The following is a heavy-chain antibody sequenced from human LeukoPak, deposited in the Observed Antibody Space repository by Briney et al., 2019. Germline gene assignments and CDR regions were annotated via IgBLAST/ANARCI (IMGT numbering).Heavy chain of an antibody. CDR1: GFTFSSYG. V-gene: IGHV3-30*18. CDR3: AKDRDSSGYYPYDY. J-gene: IGHJ4*02. D-gene: IGHD3-22*01. CDR2: ISYDGSNK. Sequence: GGSLRLSCAASGFTFSSYGMHWVRQAPGKGLEWVAVISYDGSNKYYADSVKGRFTISRDNSKNTLYLQVNSLRAEGTAVYYCAKDRDSSGYYPYDYWGQGTLVTVSS.